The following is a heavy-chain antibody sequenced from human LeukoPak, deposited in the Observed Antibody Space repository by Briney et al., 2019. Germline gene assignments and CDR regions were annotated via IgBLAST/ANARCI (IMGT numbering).Heavy chain of an antibody. CDR3: AGSNHYYYGMDV. D-gene: IGHD1-14*01. Sequence: SQTLSLTCALSGDIVSSNSAAWNWIRQSPSRGLEWLGRTHYRSKWYNDYAVSVKRRITINPDTSKNQFSLQPNSVTPDDTAVYYCAGSNHYYYGMDVWGQGTTVTVSS. J-gene: IGHJ6*02. V-gene: IGHV6-1*01. CDR2: THYRSKWYN. CDR1: GDIVSSNSAA.